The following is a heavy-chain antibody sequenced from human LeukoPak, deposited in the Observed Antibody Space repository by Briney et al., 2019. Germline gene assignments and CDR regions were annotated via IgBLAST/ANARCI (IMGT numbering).Heavy chain of an antibody. CDR2: ITSSGTYI. J-gene: IGHJ4*02. CDR1: GFTFSSYS. V-gene: IGHV3-21*04. D-gene: IGHD3-10*01. Sequence: GGSLRLSCAASGFTFSSYSMNWVRQAPGKGLEWVSSITSSGTYIYYADSVKGRFTISRDNSKNTLYLQMNSLRAEDTAVYYCASNPVMVRGVIMHWGQGTLVTVSS. CDR3: ASNPVMVRGVIMH.